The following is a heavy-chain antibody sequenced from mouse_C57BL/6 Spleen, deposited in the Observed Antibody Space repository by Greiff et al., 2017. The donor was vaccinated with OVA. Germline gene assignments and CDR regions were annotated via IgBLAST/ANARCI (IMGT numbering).Heavy chain of an antibody. V-gene: IGHV1-78*01. CDR1: GYTFTDHT. CDR2: IYPRDGST. J-gene: IGHJ1*03. Sequence: VKLQQSDAELVKPGASVKISCKVSGYTFTDHTIHWMKQRPEQGLEWIGYIYPRDGSTKYNEKFKGKATLTADKSSSTAYMQLNSLTSEDSAVYFCARVYGSSPGYFDVWGTGTTVTVSS. CDR3: ARVYGSSPGYFDV. D-gene: IGHD1-1*01.